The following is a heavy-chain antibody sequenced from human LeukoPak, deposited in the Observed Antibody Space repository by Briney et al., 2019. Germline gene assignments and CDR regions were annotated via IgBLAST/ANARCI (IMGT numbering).Heavy chain of an antibody. V-gene: IGHV4-59*01. J-gene: IGHJ5*02. D-gene: IGHD3-3*02. CDR3: ARGGKIAYNWFDP. Sequence: SETLSLTCTVSGGSISSYYWSWIRQPPGKGLEWIGYIYYSGSTNYNPSLKSRVTISVDTSKNQFSLKLSSVTAADTAVYYCARGGKIAYNWFDPWGQGTLVTVSS. CDR2: IYYSGST. CDR1: GGSISSYY.